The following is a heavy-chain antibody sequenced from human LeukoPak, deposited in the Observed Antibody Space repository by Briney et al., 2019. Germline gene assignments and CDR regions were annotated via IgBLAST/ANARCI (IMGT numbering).Heavy chain of an antibody. CDR2: ISSSGSYI. V-gene: IGHV3-21*01. J-gene: IGHJ6*03. CDR3: ARDRRWLQGHYYYYMDV. CDR1: RFTFSSYS. Sequence: GGSLRLSCAASRFTFSSYSMNWVRQAPGKGLEWVSSISSSGSYIYYADSVKGRFTISRDNAKNSLYLQMNSLRAEDTAVYYCARDRRWLQGHYYYYMDVWGKGTTVTVSS. D-gene: IGHD5-24*01.